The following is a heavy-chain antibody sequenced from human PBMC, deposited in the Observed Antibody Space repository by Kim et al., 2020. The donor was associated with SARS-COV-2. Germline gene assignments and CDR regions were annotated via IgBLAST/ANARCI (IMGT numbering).Heavy chain of an antibody. J-gene: IGHJ4*02. V-gene: IGHV5-51*01. Sequence: EHRHSPSLQGQVTISADKSISTAYLKWSSLEASDTAMYYCARATVSYYFDYWGQGTLVTVSS. D-gene: IGHD4-17*01. CDR3: ARATVSYYFDY. CDR2: EH.